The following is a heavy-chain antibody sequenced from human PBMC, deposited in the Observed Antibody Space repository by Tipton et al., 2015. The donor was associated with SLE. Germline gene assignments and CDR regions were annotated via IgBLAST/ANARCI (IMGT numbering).Heavy chain of an antibody. D-gene: IGHD5-18*01. Sequence: TLSLTCTVSGASISSYYWSWIRQPPGKGLEWIGNIYYSGSTSYNPSLKSRITISVDTSKSQFSLKLSSVTAADTAVYYCARDFNTEQDYWGQGTLVTVSS. J-gene: IGHJ4*02. CDR3: ARDFNTEQDY. CDR2: IYYSGST. V-gene: IGHV4-59*01. CDR1: GASISSYY.